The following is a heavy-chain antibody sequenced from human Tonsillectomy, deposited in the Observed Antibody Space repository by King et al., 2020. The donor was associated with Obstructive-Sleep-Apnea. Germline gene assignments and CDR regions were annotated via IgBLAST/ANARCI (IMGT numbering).Heavy chain of an antibody. D-gene: IGHD2-21*02. Sequence: FAASGFTFGSYGMHWVRHAPVKGLEWVAFISYDVLYKYYAYSVNGLFTISRDNSKNPLYQHMNSLRPDDTAVYYCARDGEVVVTAIWYFDYWGQGTLGTVSS. CDR2: ISYDVLYK. CDR3: ARDGEVVVTAIWYFDY. V-gene: IGHV3-30*03. CDR1: GFTFGSYG. J-gene: IGHJ4*02.